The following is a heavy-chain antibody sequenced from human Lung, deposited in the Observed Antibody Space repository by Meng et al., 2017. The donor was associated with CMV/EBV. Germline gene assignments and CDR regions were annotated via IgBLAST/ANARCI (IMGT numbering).Heavy chain of an antibody. Sequence: SSVXVSXKASVGTLSSYAISWVRQAPGQGLEWMGGIIPIFGTANYAQKFQGRVTITTDESTSTAYMELSSLGSEDTAVYYCSRAADYYYYYGMDVSRQGTTVTVSS. J-gene: IGHJ6*02. CDR3: SRAADYYYYYGMDV. V-gene: IGHV1-69*05. CDR2: IIPIFGTA. CDR1: VGTLSSYA.